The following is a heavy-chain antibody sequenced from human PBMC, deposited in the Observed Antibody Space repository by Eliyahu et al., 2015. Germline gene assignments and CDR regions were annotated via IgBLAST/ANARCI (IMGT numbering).Heavy chain of an antibody. Sequence: QVQLVQSGAEVKKPGASVKVSCKASDSFTGYYIHWVRQAPGQGLEWMGWINPNSGGTNQAQKFQGRVTMTRDTSISTAYMELSRLRSDDTAVYYCATRVNSYASAAFYWGQGTLVTVSS. D-gene: IGHD5-18*01. V-gene: IGHV1-2*02. CDR3: ATRVNSYASAAFY. CDR2: INPNSGGT. CDR1: DSFTGYY. J-gene: IGHJ4*02.